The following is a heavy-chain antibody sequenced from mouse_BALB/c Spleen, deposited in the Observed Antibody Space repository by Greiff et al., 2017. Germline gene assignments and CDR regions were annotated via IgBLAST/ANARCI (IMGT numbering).Heavy chain of an antibody. V-gene: IGHV1-80*01. Sequence: QVQLQQSGAELVRPGSSVKISCKASGYEFSSYWMNWVKQRPGQGLEWIGQIYPGDGDTNYNGKFKGKATLTADKYSSTAYMQLSSLTSEDSAVYFCARDGYGNYYRFAYWGQGTLVTVSA. D-gene: IGHD2-10*02. CDR2: IYPGDGDT. CDR3: ARDGYGNYYRFAY. J-gene: IGHJ3*01. CDR1: GYEFSSYW.